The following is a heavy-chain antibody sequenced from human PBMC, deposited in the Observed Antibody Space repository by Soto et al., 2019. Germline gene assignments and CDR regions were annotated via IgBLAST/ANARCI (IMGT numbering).Heavy chain of an antibody. CDR1: GYTFTSYG. J-gene: IGHJ5*02. V-gene: IGHV1-18*01. CDR3: ARDNEYARWFDP. CDR2: ISAYNGNT. Sequence: ASVKVSCKASGYTFTSYGISWVRQAPGQGLEWMGWISAYNGNTNYAQKLQGRVTMTTDASTSTAYMELRSLRSDDTAVYYCARDNEYARWFDPWGQGTLVTVSS. D-gene: IGHD1-1*01.